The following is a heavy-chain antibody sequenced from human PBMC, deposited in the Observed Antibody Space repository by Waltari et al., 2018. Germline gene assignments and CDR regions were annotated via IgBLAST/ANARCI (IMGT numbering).Heavy chain of an antibody. D-gene: IGHD1-1*01. CDR1: GYMFRNFG. Sequence: QIQLVQSGGEVKKPGASVNVSCKASGYMFRNFGIFWVRQAPGQGLEYMGWISAHNGNTNYAQNFQGRLTLTTDTSASTAYMELSSLTSDDTAVYFCARDRRDDNNSVRWLDPWGQGTLVTVSS. V-gene: IGHV1-18*01. J-gene: IGHJ5*02. CDR2: ISAHNGNT. CDR3: ARDRRDDNNSVRWLDP.